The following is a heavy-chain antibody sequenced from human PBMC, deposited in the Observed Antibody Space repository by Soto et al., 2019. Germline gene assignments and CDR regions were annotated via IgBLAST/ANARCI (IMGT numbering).Heavy chain of an antibody. V-gene: IGHV4-39*01. J-gene: IGHJ5*02. CDR1: GASISSKSSY. CDR3: ATTRGLAVGGSFDH. CDR2: FFSGNT. D-gene: IGHD6-19*01. Sequence: SETLSLTCTVSGASISSKSSYWGWIRQPPGKGLEWIGTFFSGNTYSNLSLKSRVSISVDTSRNQFSLNLRSVAAADTATYYCATTRGLAVGGSFDHWRQGSLVTVSS.